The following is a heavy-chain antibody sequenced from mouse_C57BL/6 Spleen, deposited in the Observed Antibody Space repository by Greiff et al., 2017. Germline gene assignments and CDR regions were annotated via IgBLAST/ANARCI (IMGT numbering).Heavy chain of an antibody. CDR3: ARRGGSDYYGSSPHWYFDV. Sequence: QVTLKESGPGILQSSQTLSLTCSFSGFSLSTSGMGVSWIRQPSGKGLEWLAHIYWDDDKRYNPSLKSRLTISKDTSRNQVFLKITSVDTADTATYYCARRGGSDYYGSSPHWYFDVWGTGTTVTVSS. CDR2: IYWDDDK. J-gene: IGHJ1*03. CDR1: GFSLSTSGMG. D-gene: IGHD1-1*01. V-gene: IGHV8-12*01.